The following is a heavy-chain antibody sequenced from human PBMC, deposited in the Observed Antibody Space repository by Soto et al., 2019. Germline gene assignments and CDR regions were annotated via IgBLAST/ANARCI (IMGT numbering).Heavy chain of an antibody. J-gene: IGHJ4*02. V-gene: IGHV1-18*01. Sequence: QVQLVQSGTEVKKPGASVKDSGKASGYTLGKYGISWVRQAPGQGLEWVGWISAYHGNTVHAQKRPGRVNMTTDTSTSTAYMELGSLKSDDTAIYYCAKDCSGASCGFDIWGQGTVLTVSS. CDR1: GYTLGKYG. CDR2: ISAYHGNT. D-gene: IGHD2-15*01. CDR3: AKDCSGASCGFDI.